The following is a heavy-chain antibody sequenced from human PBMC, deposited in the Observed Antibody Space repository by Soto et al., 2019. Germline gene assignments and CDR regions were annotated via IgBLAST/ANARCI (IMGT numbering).Heavy chain of an antibody. CDR2: IYYSGRT. Sequence: SETLSLTCTVSGGSISSTYHYWVWIRQPPGKGLEWIGSIYYSGRTYYNPSLKSRVTISIDTSKNQFSLKMSSVTDADTAVYYCAALYYDILTGYWVAFDIWGQGTMVTVSS. CDR1: GGSISSTYHY. D-gene: IGHD3-9*01. V-gene: IGHV4-39*01. CDR3: AALYYDILTGYWVAFDI. J-gene: IGHJ3*02.